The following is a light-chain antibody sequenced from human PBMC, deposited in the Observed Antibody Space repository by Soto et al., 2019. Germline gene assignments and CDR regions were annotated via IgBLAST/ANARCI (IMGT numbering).Light chain of an antibody. CDR1: QSVSSS. Sequence: EIVMTLSPATLSVSPGERATLSCRASQSVSSSLAWYQHKPGQAPRLLIYGASIRATGIPGRFSGSGSGTEFTLTISSLQSEDFAAYYCQQYSNRYTFGQGTKLEIK. J-gene: IGKJ2*01. CDR3: QQYSNRYT. CDR2: GAS. V-gene: IGKV3D-15*01.